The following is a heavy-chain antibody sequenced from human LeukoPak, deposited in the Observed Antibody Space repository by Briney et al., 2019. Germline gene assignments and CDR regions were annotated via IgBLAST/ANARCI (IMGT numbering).Heavy chain of an antibody. J-gene: IGHJ4*02. CDR3: ARVPKKWLVPYYFNY. CDR1: GFTFSSYA. Sequence: PGGSLRLSCAASGFTFSSYAMHWVRQAPGKGLEWVAVISYDGSNKYYADSVKGRFTISRDNSKNTLYLQMNSLRAEDTAVYYCARVPKKWLVPYYFNYWGQGTLVTVSS. D-gene: IGHD6-19*01. CDR2: ISYDGSNK. V-gene: IGHV3-30-3*01.